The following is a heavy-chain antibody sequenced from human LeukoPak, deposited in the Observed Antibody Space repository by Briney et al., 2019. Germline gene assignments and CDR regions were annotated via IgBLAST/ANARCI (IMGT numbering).Heavy chain of an antibody. Sequence: PGGSLRLSCAASGSTFSSYAVSWVRQPPGKGLEWIGEINHSGSTNYNPSLKSRVTISVDTSKNQFSLKLSSVTAADTAVYYCARARGYYDILTGFVGYYGMDVWGQGTTVTVSS. CDR3: ARARGYYDILTGFVGYYGMDV. CDR1: GSTFSSYA. V-gene: IGHV4-34*01. CDR2: INHSGST. D-gene: IGHD3-9*01. J-gene: IGHJ6*02.